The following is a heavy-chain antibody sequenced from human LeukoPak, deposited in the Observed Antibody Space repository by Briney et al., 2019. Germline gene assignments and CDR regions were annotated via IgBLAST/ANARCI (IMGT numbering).Heavy chain of an antibody. CDR1: GGSFSGYY. Sequence: PSETLSLTCAVYGGSFSGYYWSWIRQPPGKGLEWIGEINHSGSTNYNPSLKSRVTISVDTSKNQFSLKLSSVTAADTAVYYCARYPRHPLVVPAATPYGMDVWGQGTTVTVSS. CDR2: INHSGST. J-gene: IGHJ6*02. CDR3: ARYPRHPLVVPAATPYGMDV. V-gene: IGHV4-34*01. D-gene: IGHD2-2*01.